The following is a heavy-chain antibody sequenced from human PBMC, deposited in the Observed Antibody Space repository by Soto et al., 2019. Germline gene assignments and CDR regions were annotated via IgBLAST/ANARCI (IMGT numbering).Heavy chain of an antibody. CDR2: IYPSGST. CDR3: SRERVVVVPPDLWAPPNDVFDI. D-gene: IGHD2-2*01. J-gene: IGHJ3*02. Sequence: LSLTCAFSCGSISVIHWWSWVRQAPVNGLEWIGEIYPSGSTKYNPSLKSRVNISLDNSKNQLSLKLSSVTAADTAVYYCSRERVVVVPPDLWAPPNDVFDIWGQGPMIT. CDR1: CGSISVIHW. V-gene: IGHV4-4*02.